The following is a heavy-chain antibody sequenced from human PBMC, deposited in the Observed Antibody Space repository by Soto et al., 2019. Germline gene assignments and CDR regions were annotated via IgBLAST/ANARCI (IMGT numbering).Heavy chain of an antibody. Sequence: EVQLLESGGGLVQPGGSLRLSCAASGFTFSSYAMSWVRQAPGKGLEWVSALSGSGGSTYYADSVKGRFTISRDNSKNTLYLQMNSLRAEDTAVYYCAKDSPTFSSGYGPFDYWGQGTLVTVSS. CDR1: GFTFSSYA. V-gene: IGHV3-23*01. CDR2: LSGSGGST. CDR3: AKDSPTFSSGYGPFDY. D-gene: IGHD3-22*01. J-gene: IGHJ4*02.